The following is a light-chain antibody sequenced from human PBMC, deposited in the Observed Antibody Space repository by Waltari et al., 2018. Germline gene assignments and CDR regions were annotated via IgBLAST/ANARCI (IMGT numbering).Light chain of an antibody. CDR2: RAS. Sequence: DIQVTQSPSTLSASVGDSVTITCRTSQSINKWVSWYQQKPGKTPKLLIYRASSLESGVPSRFRGSGSATEFTLSISGLQPDDVATYYCQQYNSYPYTFGQGTKLEI. V-gene: IGKV1-5*03. CDR1: QSINKW. CDR3: QQYNSYPYT. J-gene: IGKJ2*01.